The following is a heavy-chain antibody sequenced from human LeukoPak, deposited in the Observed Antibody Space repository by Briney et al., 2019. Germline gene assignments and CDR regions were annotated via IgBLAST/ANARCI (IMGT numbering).Heavy chain of an antibody. CDR1: GYSFTSYW. CDR2: IYPGDSDT. J-gene: IGHJ3*02. V-gene: IGHV5-51*01. D-gene: IGHD1-1*01. Sequence: GALEISCKGSGYSFTSYWIGWVRQVPGKGLEGMGIIYPGDSDTRYSPSFQGQVTISADKSISTAYLQWSSLKASDTAMYYCARLANDADAFDIWGQGTMVTVSS. CDR3: ARLANDADAFDI.